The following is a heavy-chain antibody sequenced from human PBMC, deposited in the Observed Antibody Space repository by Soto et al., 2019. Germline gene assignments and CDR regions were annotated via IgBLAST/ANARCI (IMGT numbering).Heavy chain of an antibody. Sequence: EVLLLESGGGLVQPGGSLRLSCAASGFTFSSYDMSWVRQAPGKGLEWVSTISGSGDNRYYADSVKGRFTISRDSSKNTLYLQMNSLRAEDTALYYCAREGVDYYGMGVWGQGTTVSVSS. CDR3: AREGVDYYGMGV. V-gene: IGHV3-23*01. CDR1: GFTFSSYD. J-gene: IGHJ6*02. CDR2: ISGSGDNR. D-gene: IGHD2-8*01.